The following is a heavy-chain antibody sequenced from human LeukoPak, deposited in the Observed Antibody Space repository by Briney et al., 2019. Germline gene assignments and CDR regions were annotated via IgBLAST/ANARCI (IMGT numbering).Heavy chain of an antibody. CDR1: GFTFSSYA. V-gene: IGHV3-23*01. J-gene: IGHJ4*02. D-gene: IGHD3-22*01. Sequence: PGGSLRLSCAASGFTFSSYAMSWVRQAPGKGLEWVSAISGSGGSTYYADSVKGRFTISRDNSKNTLYLQMNSLRAEDTAVYYCAKDPRAYYYDSSGYYYSHYWGQGTLVTVSS. CDR3: AKDPRAYYYDSSGYYYSHY. CDR2: ISGSGGST.